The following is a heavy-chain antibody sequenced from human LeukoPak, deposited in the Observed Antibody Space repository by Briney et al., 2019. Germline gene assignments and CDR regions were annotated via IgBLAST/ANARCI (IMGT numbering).Heavy chain of an antibody. D-gene: IGHD6-6*01. CDR2: INPTGGST. V-gene: IGHV1-46*01. CDR3: ARTAARRFDY. Sequence: SSVKVSCKASGYTFPSYFMHWVRQAPGQGLEWMGIINPTGGSTTYAQKFQGRVTMTRDTSTSTVYMELSSLRSDDTAVYYCARTAARRFDYWGQGTLVTVSS. CDR1: GYTFPSYF. J-gene: IGHJ4*02.